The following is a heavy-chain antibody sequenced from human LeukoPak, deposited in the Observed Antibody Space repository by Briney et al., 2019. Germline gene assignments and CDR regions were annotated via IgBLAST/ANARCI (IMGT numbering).Heavy chain of an antibody. V-gene: IGHV1-2*02. J-gene: IGHJ6*03. CDR3: ARAPTTSYYYYYYYMDV. Sequence: ASVKVSCKASGYTFTDYYMLWVRQAPGQGLEWMGWINPNSGGTNYAQKFQGRVAMTRDTSISTAYMELSRLRSDDTAVYYCARAPTTSYYYYYYYMDVWGKGTTVTVSS. CDR1: GYTFTDYY. CDR2: INPNSGGT. D-gene: IGHD1-1*01.